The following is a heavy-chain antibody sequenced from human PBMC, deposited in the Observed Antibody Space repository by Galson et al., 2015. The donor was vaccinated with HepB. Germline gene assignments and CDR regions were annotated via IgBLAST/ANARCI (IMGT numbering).Heavy chain of an antibody. V-gene: IGHV3-73*01. J-gene: IGHJ4*02. CDR3: TRLGDFSGYSSR. CDR1: GFTFSGSA. D-gene: IGHD6-19*01. Sequence: LSCAASGFTFSGSAIHWVRQASGKGLEWVGRIRSKASGHATAYDASLKGRFTISRDDSKNMAYLHIKSLKTEDTAVYYCTRLGDFSGYSSRWGQGTLVTVSA. CDR2: IRSKASGHAT.